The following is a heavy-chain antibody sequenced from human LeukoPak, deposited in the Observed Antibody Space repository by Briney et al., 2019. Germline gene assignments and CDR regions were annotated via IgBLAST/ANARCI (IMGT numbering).Heavy chain of an antibody. CDR2: ISGSGGST. CDR1: RFTFSSYA. D-gene: IGHD6-13*01. V-gene: IGHV3-23*01. Sequence: GGSLRLSCAASRFTFSSYAMSWVRQAPGKGLEWVSAISGSGGSTYYADSVKGRFTISRDNSKNTLYLQMNSLRAEDTAVYYCAKARISAAGTGAFDVWGQGTMVTVSS. J-gene: IGHJ3*01. CDR3: AKARISAAGTGAFDV.